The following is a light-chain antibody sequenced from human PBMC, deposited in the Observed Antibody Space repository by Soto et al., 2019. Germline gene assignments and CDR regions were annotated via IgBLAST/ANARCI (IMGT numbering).Light chain of an antibody. Sequence: QSVLTQPPSVSGAPGQRVTISCTGTSSNIGAGYDVHWYQQLPGKAPTLLIYSNNDRPSGDPDRFSGSKSGTSASLAITGLQADDEAAYYCHSYDSSLSAVVFGGGTKLTVL. V-gene: IGLV1-40*01. CDR1: SSNIGAGYD. CDR3: HSYDSSLSAVV. J-gene: IGLJ3*02. CDR2: SNN.